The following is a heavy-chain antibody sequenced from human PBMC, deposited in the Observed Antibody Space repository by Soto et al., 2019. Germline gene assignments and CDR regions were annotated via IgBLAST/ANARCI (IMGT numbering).Heavy chain of an antibody. V-gene: IGHV4-34*01. J-gene: IGHJ6*02. Sequence: SETLSLTCAVYGGSFSGYYWSWIRQPPGKGLEWIGEINHSGSTNYNPSLKSRVTISVDTSKNQFSLKLSSVTAADTAVYYCARGPLVVAATYYYYYGMDVWGQGTTVTVSS. CDR2: INHSGST. CDR1: GGSFSGYY. CDR3: ARGPLVVAATYYYYYGMDV. D-gene: IGHD2-15*01.